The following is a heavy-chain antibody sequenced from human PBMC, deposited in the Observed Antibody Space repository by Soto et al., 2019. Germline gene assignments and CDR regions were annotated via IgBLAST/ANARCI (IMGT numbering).Heavy chain of an antibody. CDR2: IWYDGSNK. D-gene: IGHD1-26*01. V-gene: IGHV3-33*01. J-gene: IGHJ4*02. CDR1: GFTFSSYG. Sequence: QVQLVESGGGVVQPGRSLRLSCAASGFTFSSYGMHWVRQAPGKGLEWVAVIWYDGSNKYYADSVKGRFTISRDNSKNTLYLQMNSLRAEETAVYYCARDQGYIVGATAGRRPRGGIGYWGQGTLVTVSS. CDR3: ARDQGYIVGATAGRRPRGGIGY.